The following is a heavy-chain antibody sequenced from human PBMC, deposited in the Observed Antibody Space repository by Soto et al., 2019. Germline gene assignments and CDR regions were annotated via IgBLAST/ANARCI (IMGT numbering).Heavy chain of an antibody. CDR2: IIPILGIA. CDR3: ARAKSITMIVVADRDAFDI. V-gene: IGHV1-69*02. Sequence: ASVKVSCKASGGTFSSYTISWVRQAPGQGLEWMGRIIPILGIANYAQKFQGRVTITADKSTSTAYMELSSLRSEDTAVYYCARAKSITMIVVADRDAFDIWGQGTMVTVSS. D-gene: IGHD3-22*01. J-gene: IGHJ3*02. CDR1: GGTFSSYT.